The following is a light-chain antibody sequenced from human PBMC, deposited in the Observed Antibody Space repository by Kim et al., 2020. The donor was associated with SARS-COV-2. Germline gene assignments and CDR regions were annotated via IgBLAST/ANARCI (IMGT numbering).Light chain of an antibody. CDR2: LNSDGSH. CDR3: QTWGTGSWV. CDR1: SGHCSYA. V-gene: IGLV4-69*01. J-gene: IGLJ3*02. Sequence: SVKLTCPLSSGHCSYAIAWHQQQPEKGPRYLMKLNSDGSHSKGDGIPDRFSGSSSGAERYLTISSLQSEDEADYYCQTWGTGSWVFGGGTQLTVL.